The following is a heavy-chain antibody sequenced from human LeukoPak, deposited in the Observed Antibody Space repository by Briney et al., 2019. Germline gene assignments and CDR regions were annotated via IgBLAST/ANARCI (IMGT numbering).Heavy chain of an antibody. CDR2: ISADGSIT. CDR3: AKDPLNSSSWPFDY. J-gene: IGHJ4*02. CDR1: GFIFTTHW. D-gene: IGHD6-13*01. Sequence: GGSLRLSCAASGFIFTTHWMHWVRQAPGKGLVWVSRISADGSITTYAGSVKGRFTISRDNAKNTLYLQMNSLRAEDTAVYYCAKDPLNSSSWPFDYWGQGTLVTVSS. V-gene: IGHV3-74*01.